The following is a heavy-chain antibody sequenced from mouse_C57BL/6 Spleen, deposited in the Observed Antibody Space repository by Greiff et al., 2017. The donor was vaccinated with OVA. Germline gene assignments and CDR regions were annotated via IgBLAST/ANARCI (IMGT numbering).Heavy chain of an antibody. D-gene: IGHD1-1*01. V-gene: IGHV5-4*01. CDR2: ISDGGSYT. J-gene: IGHJ3*01. CDR1: GFTFSSYA. CDR3: ARDPVVNYYGSSYRFAY. Sequence: EVKVVESGGGLVKPGGSLKLSCAASGFTFSSYAMSWVRQTPEKRLEWVATISDGGSYTYYPDNVKGRFTISRDNAKNNLYLQMSHLKSEVTAMYYCARDPVVNYYGSSYRFAYWGQGTLVTVSA.